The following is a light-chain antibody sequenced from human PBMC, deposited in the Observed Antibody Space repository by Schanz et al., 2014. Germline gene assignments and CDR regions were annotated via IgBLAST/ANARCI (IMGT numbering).Light chain of an antibody. CDR2: EGS. V-gene: IGLV2-23*01. CDR3: CSYAGNNWV. Sequence: QSALTQPASVSGSPGQSITISCTGTSSDVGSYSLVSWYQQHPGKAPKLMIYEGSKRPSGVSNRFSGSKSGNTASLTISGLQAEDEADYYCCSYAGNNWVFGGGTKLTVL. CDR1: SSDVGSYSL. J-gene: IGLJ3*02.